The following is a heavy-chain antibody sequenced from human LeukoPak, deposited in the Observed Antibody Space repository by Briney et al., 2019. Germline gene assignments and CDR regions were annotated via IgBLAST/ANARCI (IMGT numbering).Heavy chain of an antibody. CDR1: GFTFSSYS. J-gene: IGHJ5*02. V-gene: IGHV3-21*01. CDR3: AKEYGSTWDWFDP. D-gene: IGHD6-13*01. Sequence: PGGSLRLSCAASGFTFSSYSMNWVRQAPGKGLEWVSSISSSSSYIYYADSVKGRFTISRDNAKNSLYLQMNSLRAEDTAVYYCAKEYGSTWDWFDPWGQGTLVTVSS. CDR2: ISSSSSYI.